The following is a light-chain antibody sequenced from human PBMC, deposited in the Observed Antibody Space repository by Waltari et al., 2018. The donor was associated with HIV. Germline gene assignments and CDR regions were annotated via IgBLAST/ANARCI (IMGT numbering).Light chain of an antibody. CDR3: CSFAGSYTWL. J-gene: IGLJ2*01. Sequence: QSALTQPRSVSGSPGQSVTISCTGTSSDIGGHNYVSWYQQLPDKVPKLMIYDLTKRPSGVPDRFSGSKSGNTASLTISGLQAEDEADYYCCSFAGSYTWLFGGGTKLTVL. CDR2: DLT. V-gene: IGLV2-11*01. CDR1: SSDIGGHNY.